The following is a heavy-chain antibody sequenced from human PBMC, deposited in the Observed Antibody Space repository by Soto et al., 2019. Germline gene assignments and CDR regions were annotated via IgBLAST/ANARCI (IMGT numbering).Heavy chain of an antibody. CDR1: GGTFSSYA. J-gene: IGHJ6*02. CDR3: ARGKSYYGSGKGIYDYYSLDV. Sequence: SVKVSCKSSGGTFSSYAISWVRQAPGQGLEWMGGVIPVFGLAIYAQKVQGRVTITADKSTNTAYMEVSSLRSEDTAVYYCARGKSYYGSGKGIYDYYSLDVWGQGTTVTVSS. D-gene: IGHD3-10*01. CDR2: VIPVFGLA. V-gene: IGHV1-69*10.